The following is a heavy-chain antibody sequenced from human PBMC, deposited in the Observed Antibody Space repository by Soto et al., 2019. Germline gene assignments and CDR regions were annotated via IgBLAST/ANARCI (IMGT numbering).Heavy chain of an antibody. Sequence: QVQLVQSGAEVKKPGASVKVSCKASGYTFTSYYMHWVRQAPVQGLEWMGIINPSGGSTSYAQKFQGRVTMARDTPTSTVYRELSSLRSEDTAVYYCARDLLRYCDWSITPDYWGQGTLVTVSS. CDR1: GYTFTSYY. D-gene: IGHD3-9*01. V-gene: IGHV1-46*01. CDR2: INPSGGST. J-gene: IGHJ4*02. CDR3: ARDLLRYCDWSITPDY.